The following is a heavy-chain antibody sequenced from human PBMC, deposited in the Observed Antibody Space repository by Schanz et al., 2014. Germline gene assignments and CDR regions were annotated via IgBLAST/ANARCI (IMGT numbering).Heavy chain of an antibody. Sequence: EVQLVESGGGLIQPGGSLRLSCAVSGFTVNTNYMSWVRQAPGKGLEWISSMYINSGSTQYADSVEGRFTISRDNSKNTLYLQMNNLRAEDTAVYYCPREMGSALLRYFDLWGRGTLVTVSS. CDR2: MYINSGST. D-gene: IGHD1-26*01. V-gene: IGHV3-53*01. CDR1: GFTVNTNY. CDR3: PREMGSALLRYFDL. J-gene: IGHJ2*01.